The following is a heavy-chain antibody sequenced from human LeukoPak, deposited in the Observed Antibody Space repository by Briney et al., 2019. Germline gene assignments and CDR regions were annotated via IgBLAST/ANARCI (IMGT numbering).Heavy chain of an antibody. D-gene: IGHD3-16*01. CDR1: GYKFTDYY. CDR3: ARGGSPPHAFDI. CDR2: ISAYNGNT. J-gene: IGHJ3*02. V-gene: IGHV1-18*01. Sequence: ASVKVSCKASGYKFTDYYIHWVRQAPGQGLEWMGWISAYNGNTNYAQKLQGRVTMTTDTSTSTAYMELRSLRSDDTAVYYCARGGSPPHAFDIWGQGTMVTVSS.